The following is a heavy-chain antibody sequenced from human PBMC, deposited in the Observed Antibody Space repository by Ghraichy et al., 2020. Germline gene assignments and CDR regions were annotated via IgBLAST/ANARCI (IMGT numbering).Heavy chain of an antibody. V-gene: IGHV3-30-3*01. CDR1: GFTFSSYA. D-gene: IGHD3-16*01. CDR3: ARAGEGNYFDY. J-gene: IGHJ4*02. CDR2: ISYDGSNK. Sequence: GESLNISCAASGFTFSSYAIHWVRQAPGKGLEWVAIISYDGSNKYYADSVKGRFTISRDNSKNTLYLQMNSLRAEDTAVYYCARAGEGNYFDYWGQGTLVTVSS.